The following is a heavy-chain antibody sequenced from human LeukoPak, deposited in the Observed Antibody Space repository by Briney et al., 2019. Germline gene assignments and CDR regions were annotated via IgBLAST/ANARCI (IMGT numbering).Heavy chain of an antibody. CDR3: AKSDELLFTGDY. J-gene: IGHJ4*02. CDR2: ISGNGGST. CDR1: GFTFSSYA. D-gene: IGHD3-10*02. V-gene: IGHV3-23*01. Sequence: PGGSLRLSCAASGFTFSSYAMSWVRQAPGKGLEWVSAISGNGGSTYYADSVKGRFTISRDNSKNTLYLQMNSLRAEDTAVYYCAKSDELLFTGDYWGQGTLVTVSS.